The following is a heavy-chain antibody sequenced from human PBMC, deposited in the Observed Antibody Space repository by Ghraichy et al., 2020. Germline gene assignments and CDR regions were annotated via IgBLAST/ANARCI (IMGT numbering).Heavy chain of an antibody. CDR1: GGSVSSGSLY. D-gene: IGHD2-8*01. CDR2: ISHSGFT. J-gene: IGHJ4*02. Sequence: SQTLSLTCTVSGGSVSSGSLYWSWIRRPPGKGLEWIGHISHSGFTNYNPSLKSRVTMSLDTSKNQFSLSLASVTAADTAVYYCTSAPNQFYFDYWGQGALVTVSS. CDR3: TSAPNQFYFDY. V-gene: IGHV4-61*01.